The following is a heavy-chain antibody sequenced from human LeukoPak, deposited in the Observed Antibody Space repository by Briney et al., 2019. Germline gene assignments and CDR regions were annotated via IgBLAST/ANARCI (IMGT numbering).Heavy chain of an antibody. CDR1: GYTFTSYY. D-gene: IGHD6-13*01. V-gene: IGHV1-46*01. CDR2: IIPSGGST. J-gene: IGHJ5*02. Sequence: ASVKVSCKASGYTFTSYYMHWVRQAPGQGLEWMGIIIPSGGSTSYAQKFQGRVTLTRDMSTSTVYMELISLRSEDTAVYYCARGGYSSSWFDPWGQGTLVTVSS. CDR3: ARGGYSSSWFDP.